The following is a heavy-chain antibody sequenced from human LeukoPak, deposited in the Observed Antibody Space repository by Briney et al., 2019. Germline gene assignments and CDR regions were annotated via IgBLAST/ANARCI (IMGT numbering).Heavy chain of an antibody. Sequence: SETLSPTCTVSGGSISSGSYYWSWIRQPAGKGLEWIGRIYTSGSTNCNPSLKSRVTISVDTSKNQFSLKLSSVTAADTAVYYCARDPGLLWFGEYIGDFDYRGQETLPTVSS. J-gene: IGHJ4*02. CDR1: GGSISSGSYY. V-gene: IGHV4-61*02. CDR3: ARDPGLLWFGEYIGDFDY. D-gene: IGHD3-10*01. CDR2: IYTSGST.